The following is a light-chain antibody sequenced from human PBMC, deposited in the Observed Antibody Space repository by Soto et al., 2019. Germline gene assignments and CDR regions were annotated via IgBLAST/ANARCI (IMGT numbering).Light chain of an antibody. CDR1: SSDVGDYNY. CDR3: CSYAGSYTWV. J-gene: IGLJ3*02. Sequence: QSALTQPRSVSGSPGQSVTISCTGTSSDVGDYNYVSWYQQHPGKAPKLLIYAVNMRPSGIPDRFSGSKSGNTASLTISGLQAEDEADYSCCSYAGSYTWVFGGGTKVTVL. V-gene: IGLV2-11*01. CDR2: AVN.